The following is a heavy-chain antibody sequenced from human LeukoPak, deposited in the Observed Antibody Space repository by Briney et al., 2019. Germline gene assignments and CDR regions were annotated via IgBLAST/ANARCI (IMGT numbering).Heavy chain of an antibody. CDR2: LTGSGGST. J-gene: IGHJ4*02. Sequence: GGSLRLSCAASGFAFSTYTMSWVRQAPGMGLEWVSALTGSGGSTYYADSVKGRFTIPRDNSMNTLYLQMNSLRAEDTAVYYCAKLVDYWGQGTLVTVSS. CDR1: GFAFSTYT. V-gene: IGHV3-23*01. CDR3: AKLVDY.